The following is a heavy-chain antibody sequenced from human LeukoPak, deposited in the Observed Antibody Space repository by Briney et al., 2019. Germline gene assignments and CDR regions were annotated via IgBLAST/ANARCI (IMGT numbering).Heavy chain of an antibody. CDR3: ARDYNWDMPGYNMDV. J-gene: IGHJ6*03. CDR2: VNPNSGDT. Sequence: ASVKVFYRASGHTFTVYYLHWVRQAPGQGLEWMGWVNPNSGDTKYAQRLQGRVTLTRDTSISTTYMELSGLRSDDTAVYYCARDYNWDMPGYNMDVWGKGTAVTVAS. D-gene: IGHD1-1*01. CDR1: GHTFTVYY. V-gene: IGHV1-2*02.